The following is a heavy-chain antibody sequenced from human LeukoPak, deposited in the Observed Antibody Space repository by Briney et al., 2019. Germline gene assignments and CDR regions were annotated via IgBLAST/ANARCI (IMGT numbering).Heavy chain of an antibody. V-gene: IGHV3-30*18. J-gene: IGHJ4*02. CDR3: AKDRPYNWNARGVGYYFDY. CDR2: ISYDGSNT. D-gene: IGHD1-1*01. Sequence: GRSLRLSCAASGFTFSSYGMHWVRQAPGKGLEWVAVISYDGSNTYYADSVKGRFTISRDNSKNTLYLQMNSLRAEDTAVYYCAKDRPYNWNARGVGYYFDYWGQGTLVTVSS. CDR1: GFTFSSYG.